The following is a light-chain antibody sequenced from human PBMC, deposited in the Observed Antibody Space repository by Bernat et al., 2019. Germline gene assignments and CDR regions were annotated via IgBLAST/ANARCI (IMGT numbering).Light chain of an antibody. CDR3: QQTYSTPWT. J-gene: IGKJ1*01. CDR1: QSISNY. V-gene: IGKV1-39*01. Sequence: DIQMTQSPSSLSASVGDRVTITCRASQSISNYLNWYQQKPGKAPKFLIYAASSLADGVPSRFTGSGSWTEFTLTISSLKPEDSAAYYCQQTYSTPWTFGQGTKVEIK. CDR2: AAS.